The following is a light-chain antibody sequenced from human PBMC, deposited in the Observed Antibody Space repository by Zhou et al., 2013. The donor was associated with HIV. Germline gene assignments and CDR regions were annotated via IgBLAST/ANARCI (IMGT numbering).Light chain of an antibody. CDR3: LQHHNYPFT. J-gene: IGKJ4*01. Sequence: DIQMTQSPSSVSASVGDRVTITCRASQGIGSWLGWFQQKPGKAPKLLIYAASSLQSGVPSRFSGSGSGTEFTLTIISLQPEDFATYYCLQHHNYPFTFGGGTKVEIK. CDR1: QGIGSW. V-gene: IGKV1-17*03. CDR2: AAS.